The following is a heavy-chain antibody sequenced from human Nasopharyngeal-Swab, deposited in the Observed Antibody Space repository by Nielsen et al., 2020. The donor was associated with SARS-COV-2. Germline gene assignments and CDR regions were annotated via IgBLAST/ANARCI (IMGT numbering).Heavy chain of an antibody. V-gene: IGHV3-74*01. Sequence: GGSLRLSRAASGFTFSSYWMHWVRQAPGKGLVWVSRINSDGSSTSYADSVKGRFTISRDNSKNTLYLQMNSLRAEDTAVYYCANLYPNYFDYWGQGTLVTVSS. CDR2: INSDGSST. D-gene: IGHD1-14*01. CDR3: ANLYPNYFDY. CDR1: GFTFSSYW. J-gene: IGHJ4*02.